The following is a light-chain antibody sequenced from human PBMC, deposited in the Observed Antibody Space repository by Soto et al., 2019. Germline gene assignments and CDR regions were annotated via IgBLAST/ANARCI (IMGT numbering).Light chain of an antibody. CDR3: QQYYSYPRA. V-gene: IGKV1-8*01. Sequence: IQMTQSPSSLSASVGDRVTITCQASRDIDNYLNWYQQKPGKAPKLLIYAASTLQSGVPSRFSGSGSGTDFTLTISCLQSEDFATYYCQQYYSYPRAFGQGTRLEIK. J-gene: IGKJ5*01. CDR1: RDIDNY. CDR2: AAS.